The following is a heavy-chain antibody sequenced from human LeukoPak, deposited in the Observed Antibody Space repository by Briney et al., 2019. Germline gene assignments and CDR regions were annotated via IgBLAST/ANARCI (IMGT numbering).Heavy chain of an antibody. CDR3: ARGGLIVATISLDY. Sequence: PGGSLRLSCAASGFTVSSNYMSWVRQAPGKGLEWVSVIYSGGSTYYADSVKGRFTISRDNSKNTLYLQMNSLRAEDTAVYYCARGGLIVATISLDYWGQGTLVTVSS. CDR1: GFTVSSNY. D-gene: IGHD5-12*01. J-gene: IGHJ4*02. V-gene: IGHV3-66*02. CDR2: IYSGGST.